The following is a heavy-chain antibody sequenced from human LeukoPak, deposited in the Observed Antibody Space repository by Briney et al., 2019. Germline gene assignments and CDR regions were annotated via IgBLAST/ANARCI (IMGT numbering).Heavy chain of an antibody. CDR1: GGSFSGYY. CDR3: ARGGYSGYVY. J-gene: IGHJ4*02. Sequence: SETLSLTCAVYGGSFSGYYWSWIRQPPRKGLEWIGEINHSGSTNYNPSLKSRVTISVDTSKNQFSLKLSSVTAADTAVYYCARGGYSGYVYWGQGTLVTVSS. CDR2: INHSGST. D-gene: IGHD5-12*01. V-gene: IGHV4-34*01.